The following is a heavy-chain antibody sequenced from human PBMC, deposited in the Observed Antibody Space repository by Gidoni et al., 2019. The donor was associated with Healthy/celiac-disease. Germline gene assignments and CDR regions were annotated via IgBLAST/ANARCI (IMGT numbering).Heavy chain of an antibody. Sequence: QVQLVESGGGVVQPGRALRRACAASGVTFSSYAMHWVRQAPGKGLEWVAVISYDGSNKYYADSVKGRFTISRDNSKNTLYLQMNSLRAEDTAVYYCARDNRYYYDSSGYYLDYWGQGTLVTVSS. D-gene: IGHD3-22*01. CDR3: ARDNRYYYDSSGYYLDY. CDR2: ISYDGSNK. V-gene: IGHV3-30-3*01. CDR1: GVTFSSYA. J-gene: IGHJ4*02.